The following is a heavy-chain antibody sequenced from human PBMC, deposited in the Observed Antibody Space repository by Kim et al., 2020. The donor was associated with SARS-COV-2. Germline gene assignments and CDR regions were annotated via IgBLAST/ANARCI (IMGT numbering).Heavy chain of an antibody. J-gene: IGHJ6*02. D-gene: IGHD3-9*01. CDR1: GFTFSNYA. Sequence: GGSLRLSCAASGFTFSNYAMSWVRQAPGKGLEWVSAISGSGDSTYYADSVKGRITISRDNSKNTLDLQMNSLRAEDTAVYYCAKDAVGFDWHYEMDVRGQGTTVSVSS. CDR2: ISGSGDST. V-gene: IGHV3-23*01. CDR3: AKDAVGFDWHYEMDV.